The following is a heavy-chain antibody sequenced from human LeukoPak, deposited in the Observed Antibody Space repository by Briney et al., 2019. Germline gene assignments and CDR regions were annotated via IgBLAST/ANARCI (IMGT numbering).Heavy chain of an antibody. V-gene: IGHV1-2*02. Sequence: GASVKVSCKASGYTFTSYGISWVRQAPGQGLEWMGWINPNSGGTNYAQKFQGRVTMTRDTSISTAYMELSRLRSDDTAVYYCARRGRIQLWALIDYWGQGTLVTVSS. CDR1: GYTFTSYG. CDR3: ARRGRIQLWALIDY. D-gene: IGHD5-18*01. J-gene: IGHJ4*02. CDR2: INPNSGGT.